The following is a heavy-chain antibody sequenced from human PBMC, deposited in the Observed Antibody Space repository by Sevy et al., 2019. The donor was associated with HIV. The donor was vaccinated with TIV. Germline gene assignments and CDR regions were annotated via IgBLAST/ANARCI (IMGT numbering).Heavy chain of an antibody. CDR3: ARGQRDDYSGMDL. J-gene: IGHJ6*02. D-gene: IGHD2-21*01. Sequence: GESLKISCAASGFIVSSNYMSWVRQAPGRGLEWVSVIYGGGTTFYADSVKGRFTISRDNSKNTLYLQMNSLRAEVTAVYYCARGQRDDYSGMDLWGQGTTVTVSS. V-gene: IGHV3-53*01. CDR2: IYGGGTT. CDR1: GFIVSSNY.